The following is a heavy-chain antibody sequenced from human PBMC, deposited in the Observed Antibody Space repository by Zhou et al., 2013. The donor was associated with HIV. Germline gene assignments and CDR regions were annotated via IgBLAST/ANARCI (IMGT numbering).Heavy chain of an antibody. D-gene: IGHD3-3*01. CDR2: IIPILGIA. V-gene: IGHV1-69*04. CDR1: GGTFSSYA. J-gene: IGHJ5*02. Sequence: QVQLVQSGAEVKKPGSSVKVSCKASGGTFSSYAISWVRQAPGQGLEWMGRIIPILGIANYAQKFQGRVTITADKSTSTAYMELSSLRSEDTAVYYCARETYYDFWSGYANWFDPWGQGTLVTVSS. CDR3: ARETYYDFWSGYANWFDP.